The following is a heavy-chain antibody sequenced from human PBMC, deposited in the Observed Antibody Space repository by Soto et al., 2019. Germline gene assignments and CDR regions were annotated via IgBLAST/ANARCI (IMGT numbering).Heavy chain of an antibody. CDR2: MNPNSGNT. Sequence: QVQLVQSGAEVKKPGASVKVSCKASGYTFTSYDINWVRQATGQGLEWMGWMNPNSGNTGYAQKFKGRVTMTRNTSISTAYMELSSLRSEDTAVYYCARGERAAVTDAFDIWGQGTMVTVSS. CDR3: ARGERAAVTDAFDI. V-gene: IGHV1-8*01. D-gene: IGHD6-19*01. J-gene: IGHJ3*02. CDR1: GYTFTSYD.